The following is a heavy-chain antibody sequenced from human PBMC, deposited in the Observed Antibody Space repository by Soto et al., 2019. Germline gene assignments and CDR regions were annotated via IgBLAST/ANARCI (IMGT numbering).Heavy chain of an antibody. CDR1: GDSISSNY. Sequence: QVQLQESSPGLVKPSETLSLTCTVSGDSISSNYWSWIRQPPGKGLEWIGYFHYSANTNYNPSLKSRVIISVDTSKNQFFLKLTSVTATDTAVYYCAKTKEGGFDPWGQGILVTVSS. V-gene: IGHV4-59*01. CDR2: FHYSANT. J-gene: IGHJ5*02. CDR3: AKTKEGGFDP. D-gene: IGHD3-16*01.